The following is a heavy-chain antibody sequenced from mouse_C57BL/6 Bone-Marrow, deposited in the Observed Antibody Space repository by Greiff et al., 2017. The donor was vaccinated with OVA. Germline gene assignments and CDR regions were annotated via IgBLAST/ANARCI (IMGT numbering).Heavy chain of an antibody. V-gene: IGHV2-2*02. CDR2: IWSGGST. CDR1: GFSLTSYG. D-gene: IGHD1-1*01. J-gene: IGHJ2*01. Sequence: QVQLQQSGPGLVQPSQSLSITCPVSGFSLTSYGVHWVRQSPGKGLEWLGVIWSGGSTDYYAAFISRLGISKDNSKSQVFFKMNSLQANDTAIYYCARNCLYYYGSSYNFDYWGQGTTLTVSS. CDR3: ARNCLYYYGSSYNFDY.